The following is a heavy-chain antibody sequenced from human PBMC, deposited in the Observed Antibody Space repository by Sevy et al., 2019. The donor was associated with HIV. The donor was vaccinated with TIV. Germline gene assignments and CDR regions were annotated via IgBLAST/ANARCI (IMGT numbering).Heavy chain of an antibody. CDR2: IIPIFGRG. D-gene: IGHD2-2*01. V-gene: IGHV1-69*13. J-gene: IGHJ6*02. Sequence: ASVKVSCKASGYTFTSYGISWVRQAPGQGLEWMGGIIPIFGRGNYAQQFQGRVTITADESTSTAYMELSSLRSDDTAVYYCARGRDDSAVVPAVRLYYQYGMDVWGQGTTVTVSS. CDR1: GYTFTSYG. CDR3: ARGRDDSAVVPAVRLYYQYGMDV.